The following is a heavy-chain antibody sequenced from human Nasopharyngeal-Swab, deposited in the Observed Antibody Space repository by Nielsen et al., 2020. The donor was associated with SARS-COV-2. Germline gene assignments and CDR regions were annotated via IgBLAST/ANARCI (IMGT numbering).Heavy chain of an antibody. D-gene: IGHD2-2*01. CDR2: IYNSGNT. Sequence: RQRPGKGLERIGYIYNSGNTDYNPSLKSRIIISVDTSENQFSLKLSSVTAADTAVYYCARTFPFCSSTNCPNWFDPWGQGTLVTVSS. CDR3: ARTFPFCSSTNCPNWFDP. V-gene: IGHV4-31*02. J-gene: IGHJ5*02.